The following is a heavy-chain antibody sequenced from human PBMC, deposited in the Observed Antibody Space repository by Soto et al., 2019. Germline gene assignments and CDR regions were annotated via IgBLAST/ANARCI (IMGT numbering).Heavy chain of an antibody. D-gene: IGHD3-22*01. CDR3: ARGHYDSSDYYLPPFDY. CDR2: INPSDGST. Sequence: ASVKVSCKASGYTFTSSYMHWVRQAPGQGLEWMGIINPSDGSTSSAQKFQGRVTMTRDTSTSTVYMELSSLRSEDTAVYYCARGHYDSSDYYLPPFDYWGQGTLVTVSS. J-gene: IGHJ4*02. CDR1: GYTFTSSY. V-gene: IGHV1-46*01.